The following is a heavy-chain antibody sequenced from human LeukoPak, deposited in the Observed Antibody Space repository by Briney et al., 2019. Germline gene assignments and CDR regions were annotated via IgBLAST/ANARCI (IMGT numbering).Heavy chain of an antibody. Sequence: ASVKVSCKASGYTFTSYDINWVRQATGQGLEWMGWMNPNSGNTGYAQKFQGRVTITRNTSISTAYMELSSLRSEDTAVYYCARVGWKYGDYAVSGDYWGQGTLVTVSS. V-gene: IGHV1-8*03. J-gene: IGHJ4*02. CDR3: ARVGWKYGDYAVSGDY. D-gene: IGHD4-17*01. CDR1: GYTFTSYD. CDR2: MNPNSGNT.